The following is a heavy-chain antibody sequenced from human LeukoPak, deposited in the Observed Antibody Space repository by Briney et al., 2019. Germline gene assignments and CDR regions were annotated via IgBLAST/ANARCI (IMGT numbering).Heavy chain of an antibody. V-gene: IGHV4-59*01. CDR1: GGSISSYF. Sequence: AETLSLTCTVSGGSISSYFWSWIRQPPGKGLEWIGYVYYSGSTNYNPSLKSRVTISVDTSKKQFSLKLSSATAADTAVYYCARVLDLSKRGLDAFDIWGQDTGVTVSS. J-gene: IGHJ3*02. CDR2: VYYSGST. D-gene: IGHD3-16*01. CDR3: ARVLDLSKRGLDAFDI.